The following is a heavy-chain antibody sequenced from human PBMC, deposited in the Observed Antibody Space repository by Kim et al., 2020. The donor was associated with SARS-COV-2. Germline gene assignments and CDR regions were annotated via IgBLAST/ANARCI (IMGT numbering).Heavy chain of an antibody. CDR3: ARGTQYSYGY. CDR1: GGSFSGYY. CDR2: INHSGST. J-gene: IGHJ4*02. Sequence: SETLSLTCAVYGGSFSGYYWSWIRQPPGKGLEWIGEINHSGSTNYNPSLKSRVTISVDTSKNQFSLKLSSVTAADTAVYYCARGTQYSYGYWGQGTLVTVSS. D-gene: IGHD5-18*01. V-gene: IGHV4-34*01.